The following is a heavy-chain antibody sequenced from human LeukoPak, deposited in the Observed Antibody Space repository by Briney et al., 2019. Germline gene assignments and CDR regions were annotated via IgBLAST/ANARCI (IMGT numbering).Heavy chain of an antibody. D-gene: IGHD3-10*01. V-gene: IGHV3-48*04. CDR3: ARSPRISMVRGVIAVSDY. J-gene: IGHJ4*02. Sequence: PGGSLRLSCAASGFTFSSYSMNWVRQAPGKGLEWISYISSRSSTIYYADSVKGRFTISRDNAKNSLYLQMNSLRAEDTAVYYCARSPRISMVRGVIAVSDYWGQGTLVTVSS. CDR1: GFTFSSYS. CDR2: ISSRSSTI.